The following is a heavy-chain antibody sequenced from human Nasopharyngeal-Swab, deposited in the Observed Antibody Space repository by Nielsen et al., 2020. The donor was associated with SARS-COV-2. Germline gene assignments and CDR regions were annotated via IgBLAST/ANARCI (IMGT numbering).Heavy chain of an antibody. V-gene: IGHV3-74*01. CDR2: INSDGSST. CDR3: ARGWNYYDSSGYYRGYFDL. D-gene: IGHD3-22*01. Sequence: VRQAPGKGLVRVSRINSDGSSTSYADSVKGRFTISRDNAKNTLYLQMNSLRAEDTAVYYCARGWNYYDSSGYYRGYFDLWGRGTPVTVSA. J-gene: IGHJ2*01.